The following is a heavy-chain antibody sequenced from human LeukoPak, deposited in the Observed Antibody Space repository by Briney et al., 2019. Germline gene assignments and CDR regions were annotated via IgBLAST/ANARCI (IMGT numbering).Heavy chain of an antibody. V-gene: IGHV4-30-4*07. CDR2: IYYSGST. D-gene: IGHD3-22*01. CDR3: ASGVPDYDSSGYYLYY. CDR1: GGSISSGGYS. Sequence: SQTLSLTCAVSGGSISSGGYSWSWIRQPPGKGLEWIGYIYYSGSTNYNPSLKSRVTISADTSKNQFSLKLSSVTAADTAVYYCASGVPDYDSSGYYLYYWGQGTLVTVSS. J-gene: IGHJ4*02.